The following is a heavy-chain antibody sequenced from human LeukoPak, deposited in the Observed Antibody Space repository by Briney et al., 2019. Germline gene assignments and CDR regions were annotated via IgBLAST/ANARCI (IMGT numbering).Heavy chain of an antibody. CDR3: ARHREQQLVPPSYYGMDV. D-gene: IGHD6-13*01. Sequence: GGSLRLSCAASGFTFSSYAMNWVRQAPGKGLEWVSVISGSGGSTYYADSVKGRFTISRDNSKNTLYLQMNSLRAEDTAVYYCARHREQQLVPPSYYGMDVWGQGTTVTVSS. CDR1: GFTFSSYA. J-gene: IGHJ6*02. V-gene: IGHV3-23*01. CDR2: ISGSGGST.